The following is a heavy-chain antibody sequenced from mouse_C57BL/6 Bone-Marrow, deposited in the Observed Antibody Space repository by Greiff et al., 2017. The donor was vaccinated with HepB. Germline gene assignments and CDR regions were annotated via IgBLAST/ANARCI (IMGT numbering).Heavy chain of an antibody. D-gene: IGHD2-4*01. V-gene: IGHV1-64*01. CDR3: AIIYYDPSMDY. Sequence: QVQLQQPGAELVMPGASVKLSCKASGYTFTSYWMHWVKQRPGQGLEWIGMIHPNSGSTNYNEKFKSKATLTVDKSSSTAYMQLSSLTSEDSAVYYCAIIYYDPSMDYWGQGTSVTVSS. CDR1: GYTFTSYW. J-gene: IGHJ4*01. CDR2: IHPNSGST.